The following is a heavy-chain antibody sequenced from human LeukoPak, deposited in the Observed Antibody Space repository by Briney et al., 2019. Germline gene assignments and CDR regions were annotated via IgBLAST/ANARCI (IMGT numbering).Heavy chain of an antibody. CDR1: GGSFSGYY. V-gene: IGHV4-34*01. D-gene: IGHD2-21*02. CDR3: ATRTSIVVVTDDAFDI. Sequence: SETLSLTCAVYGGSFSGYYWSWIRQPPGKGLEWIGEINHSGSTNYNPSLKSRVTMSVDTSKNQFSLKLSSVTAADTAVYYCATRTSIVVVTDDAFDIWGQGTMVTVSS. J-gene: IGHJ3*02. CDR2: INHSGST.